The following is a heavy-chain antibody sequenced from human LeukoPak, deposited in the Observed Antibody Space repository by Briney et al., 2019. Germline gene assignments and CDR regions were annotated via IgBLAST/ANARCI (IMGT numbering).Heavy chain of an antibody. CDR1: GFTFSSYA. J-gene: IGHJ6*02. CDR3: AKGIRFDKYGGKHYYYYYGMDV. D-gene: IGHD4-23*01. Sequence: GGSLRLSCAASGFTFSSYAMSWVRQAPGKGLEWVSAISGSGGSTYYADSVKGRFTISRDNSKNTLYLQMNSLRAEDTAVYYCAKGIRFDKYGGKHYYYYYGMDVWGQGTTVTVSS. CDR2: ISGSGGST. V-gene: IGHV3-23*01.